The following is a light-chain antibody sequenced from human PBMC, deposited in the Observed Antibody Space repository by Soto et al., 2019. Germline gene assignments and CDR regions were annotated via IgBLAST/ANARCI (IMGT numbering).Light chain of an antibody. J-gene: IGLJ1*01. CDR1: SSDVGGYNY. V-gene: IGLV2-8*01. Sequence: QSALTQPPSASGSFGQSVTISCTGTSSDVGGYNYVSWYQQHPGKALKLMIYEVSERPSGVPDRFSGSKSGNTASLTVSGLQADDEADYYCSSYSGTNYHYVFGTGTRSPS. CDR3: SSYSGTNYHYV. CDR2: EVS.